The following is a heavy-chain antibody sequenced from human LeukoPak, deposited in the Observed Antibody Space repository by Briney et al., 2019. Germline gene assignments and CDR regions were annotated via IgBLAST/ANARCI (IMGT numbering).Heavy chain of an antibody. D-gene: IGHD1-7*01. CDR3: GRRSRSTWNYRRGDY. CDR1: GGSISSSSYY. J-gene: IGHJ4*02. V-gene: IGHV4-39*01. CDR2: IYYSGST. Sequence: SETLSLTCTVSGGSISSSSYYWGWIRQPPGKGLEWIGSIYYSGSTYYNPSLKSRVIISVDTSKNQFSLKLSSVTAADTAVYYCGRRSRSTWNYRRGDYWGQGTLVTVSS.